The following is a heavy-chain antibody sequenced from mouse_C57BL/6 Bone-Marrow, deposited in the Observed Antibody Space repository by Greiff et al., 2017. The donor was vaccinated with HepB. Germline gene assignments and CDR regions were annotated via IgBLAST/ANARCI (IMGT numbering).Heavy chain of an antibody. Sequence: EVQLMESGPVLVKPGASVKMSCKASGYTFTDYYMNWVKQSHGKSLEWIGVINPYNGGTSYNQKFKGKATLTVDKSSSTAYMELNSLTSEDSAVYYCARRGLDYWGQGTTLTVSS. D-gene: IGHD3-3*01. V-gene: IGHV1-19*01. CDR1: GYTFTDYY. J-gene: IGHJ2*01. CDR2: INPYNGGT. CDR3: ARRGLDY.